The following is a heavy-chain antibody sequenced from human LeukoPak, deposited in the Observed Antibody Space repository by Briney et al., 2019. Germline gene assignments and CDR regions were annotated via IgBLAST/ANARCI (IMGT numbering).Heavy chain of an antibody. CDR1: GGSISSSSYY. CDR3: ARLIWYGSGSYSYYFDY. Sequence: LETLSLTCTVSGGSISSSSYYWGWIRQPPGKGLEWIGSIYYDGSTYYNPSLKSRVTISVDTSKNQLPLKLGSVTAADTAVYYCARLIWYGSGSYSYYFDYWGQGTLVTVSP. V-gene: IGHV4-39*01. CDR2: IYYDGST. D-gene: IGHD3-10*01. J-gene: IGHJ4*02.